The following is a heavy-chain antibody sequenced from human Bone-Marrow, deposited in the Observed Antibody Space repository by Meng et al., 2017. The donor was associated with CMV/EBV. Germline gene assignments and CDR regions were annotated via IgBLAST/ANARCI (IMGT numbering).Heavy chain of an antibody. V-gene: IGHV3-30*04. CDR1: GFTFSSYA. CDR2: ISYDGSNK. D-gene: IGHD2-2*01. CDR3: TTVIGQYQQDY. J-gene: IGHJ4*02. Sequence: GGSLRLSYAASGFTFSSYAMHWVRQAPGKGLEWVAVISYDGSNKYYADSVKGRFTISRDNSKNTLYLQMNSLRAEDTAVYYCTTVIGQYQQDYWGQGTLVTVSS.